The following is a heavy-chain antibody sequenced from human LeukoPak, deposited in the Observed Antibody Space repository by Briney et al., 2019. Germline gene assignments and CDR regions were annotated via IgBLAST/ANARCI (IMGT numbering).Heavy chain of an antibody. V-gene: IGHV3-23*01. D-gene: IGHD6-19*01. J-gene: IGHJ4*02. CDR3: AKDKSSSGYWLFDY. CDR1: GFNFTTYE. CDR2: IRPSGGTT. Sequence: GGSLRLSCAASGFNFTTYEMSWVRQAPGKGLEWVSIIRPSGGTTYYADSVKGRFTISRDNSKNTLYLQMNSLRAEDTAVYYCAKDKSSSGYWLFDYWGQGTLVTVSS.